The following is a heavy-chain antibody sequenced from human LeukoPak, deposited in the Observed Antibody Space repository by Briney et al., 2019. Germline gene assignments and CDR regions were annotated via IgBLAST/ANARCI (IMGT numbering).Heavy chain of an antibody. CDR2: ISGSGGST. CDR1: GFTFSSYA. D-gene: IGHD1-7*01. V-gene: IGHV3-23*01. CDR3: ARERETDKRQKLGGNDY. Sequence: PGGSLRLTCAASGFTFSSYAMSWVRQAPGKGLEWVSAISGSGGSTYYADSVKGRFTISRDNSKNTLYLQMNSRRAEDTVVYCWARERETDKRQKLGGNDYGEQGTLVTVSS. J-gene: IGHJ4*02.